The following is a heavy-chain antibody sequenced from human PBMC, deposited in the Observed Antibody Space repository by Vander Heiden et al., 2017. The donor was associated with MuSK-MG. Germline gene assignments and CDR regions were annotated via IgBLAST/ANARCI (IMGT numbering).Heavy chain of an antibody. J-gene: IGHJ3*02. V-gene: IGHV1-69*12. CDR2: IIPIFGTA. Sequence: QVQLVQSGAEVKKPGSSVKVSCKASGGTFSSYAISWVRQAPGQGLEWMGGIIPIFGTANYAQKFQGRVTMTADESTSTAYMELSSLRSEDTAVYYCARVGAPYYYDSSGYYNDAFDIWGQGTMVTVSS. D-gene: IGHD3-22*01. CDR3: ARVGAPYYYDSSGYYNDAFDI. CDR1: GGTFSSYA.